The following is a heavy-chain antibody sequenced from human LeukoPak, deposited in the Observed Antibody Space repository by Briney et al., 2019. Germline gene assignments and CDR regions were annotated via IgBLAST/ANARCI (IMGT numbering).Heavy chain of an antibody. CDR2: IFTSGTT. CDR1: GGSITNYY. J-gene: IGHJ3*02. CDR3: ARAFSAWPHAFDI. Sequence: PSETLSLTCSVSGGSITNYYWSWIRQPAGKGLEWVGHIFTSGTTNYNPSLKSRVTMSLDRSKNQFSLRLSSLTAADTAVYYCARAFSAWPHAFDIWGQGTMVTVSS. D-gene: IGHD6-19*01. V-gene: IGHV4-4*07.